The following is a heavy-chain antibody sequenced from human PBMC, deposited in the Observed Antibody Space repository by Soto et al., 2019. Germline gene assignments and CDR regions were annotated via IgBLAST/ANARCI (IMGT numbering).Heavy chain of an antibody. CDR2: MNPNSGNT. V-gene: IGHV1-8*01. D-gene: IGHD6-13*01. CDR3: ARVSIAAAGDAFDI. Sequence: QVQLVQSGAEVKKPGASVKVSCKASGYTFTSYDINWVRQATGQGLEWMGWMNPNSGNTGYAQKFQDRVTMTRNTSISTAYMELSSLRSEDTAVYYCARVSIAAAGDAFDIWGQGTMVTVSS. J-gene: IGHJ3*02. CDR1: GYTFTSYD.